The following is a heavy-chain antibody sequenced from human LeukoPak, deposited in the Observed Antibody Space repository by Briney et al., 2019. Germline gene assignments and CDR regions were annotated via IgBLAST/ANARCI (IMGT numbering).Heavy chain of an antibody. J-gene: IGHJ4*02. Sequence: ASVKVPCKASGYSFTRYDFTWVRQAPGQGLEWMGRISAYNGDTDYAQKLQGRVTMTTEKSTSTAYMELRSLRSDDTAVYYCARSPSYYHGSGSYLDYWGQGTLVTVSS. CDR2: ISAYNGDT. CDR3: ARSPSYYHGSGSYLDY. D-gene: IGHD3-10*01. CDR1: GYSFTRYD. V-gene: IGHV1-18*01.